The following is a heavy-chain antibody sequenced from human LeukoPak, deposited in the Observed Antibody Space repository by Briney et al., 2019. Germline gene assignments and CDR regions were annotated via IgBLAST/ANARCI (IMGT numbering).Heavy chain of an antibody. CDR1: VYTFTTYD. CDR3: ARSRRITVFGVPKGGWFDP. D-gene: IGHD3-3*01. CDR2: MNPNTGDT. V-gene: IGHV1-8*03. Sequence: GASVKVSCKASVYTFTTYDINWVLQATGQGLEWMGWMNPNTGDTGYAQKFQGRVTLTRNTSISTAYMELSSLRSEDTAVYYCARSRRITVFGVPKGGWFDPWGQGTLVTVSS. J-gene: IGHJ5*02.